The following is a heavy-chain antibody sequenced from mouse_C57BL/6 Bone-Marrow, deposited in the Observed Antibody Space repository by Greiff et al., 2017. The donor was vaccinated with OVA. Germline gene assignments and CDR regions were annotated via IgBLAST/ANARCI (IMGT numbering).Heavy chain of an antibody. Sequence: EVQGVESGGGLVKPGGSLKLSCAASGFTFSDYGMHWVRQAPEKGLEWVAYISSGSSTIYYADTVKGRFTISRDNAKNTRFLQMTSLRSEDTAMYYCARRYPDYWGQGTLVTVSA. CDR2: ISSGSSTI. J-gene: IGHJ3*01. CDR1: GFTFSDYG. CDR3: ARRYPDY. D-gene: IGHD2-14*01. V-gene: IGHV5-17*01.